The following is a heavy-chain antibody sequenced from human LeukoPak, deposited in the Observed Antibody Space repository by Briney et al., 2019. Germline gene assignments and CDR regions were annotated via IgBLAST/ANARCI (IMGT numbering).Heavy chain of an antibody. CDR3: ARDELRHYYDSSGYYSFNWFDP. D-gene: IGHD3-22*01. J-gene: IGHJ5*02. CDR1: GGSISSYY. CDR2: IYTSGST. Sequence: SETLSLTCTVSGGSISSYYWSWIRQPAGKGLEWIGRIYTSGSTNYNPSLKSRVTMSVDTSKNQFSLKLSSVTAADTTVYYCARDELRHYYDSSGYYSFNWFDPWGQGTLVTVSS. V-gene: IGHV4-4*07.